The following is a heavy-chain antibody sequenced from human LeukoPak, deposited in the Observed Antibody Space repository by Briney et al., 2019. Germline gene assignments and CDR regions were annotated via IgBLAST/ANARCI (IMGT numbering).Heavy chain of an antibody. Sequence: GGSLRPSCAASGFTFDDYAMHWVRQAPGKGLEWVSGIRWNSGSIGYPDSVKGRFTISRDNAKNSLYLQMNSLRAEDMALYYCAKDSSSWLEYYFDYWGQGTLVTVSS. D-gene: IGHD6-13*01. V-gene: IGHV3-9*03. CDR3: AKDSSSWLEYYFDY. J-gene: IGHJ4*02. CDR2: IRWNSGSI. CDR1: GFTFDDYA.